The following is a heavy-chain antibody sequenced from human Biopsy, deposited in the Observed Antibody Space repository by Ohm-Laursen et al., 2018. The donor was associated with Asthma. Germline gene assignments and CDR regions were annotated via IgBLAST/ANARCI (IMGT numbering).Heavy chain of an antibody. J-gene: IGHJ3*01. CDR2: INAGDGNT. Sequence: ASVKVSCKASGYTFIHFAIHWVRQAPGQRLEWMGWINAGDGNTKYSQKFQGRVTITRDTFASTAYMDLRSLRSEDTAMYYCARTYYDFLTGQVNDAFALWGQGTMVTVPS. CDR3: ARTYYDFLTGQVNDAFAL. V-gene: IGHV1-3*01. D-gene: IGHD3-9*01. CDR1: GYTFIHFA.